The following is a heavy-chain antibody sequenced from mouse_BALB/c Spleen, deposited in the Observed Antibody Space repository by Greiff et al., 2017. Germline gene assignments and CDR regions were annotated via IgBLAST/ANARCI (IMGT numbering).Heavy chain of an antibody. CDR2: IYPGDGDT. CDR1: GYAFSSYW. V-gene: IGHV1-80*01. Sequence: VKLQESGAELVRPGSSVKISCKASGYAFSSYWMNWVKQRPGQGLEWIGQIYPGDGDTNYNGKFKGKATLTADKSSSTAYMQLSSLTSEDSAVYFCARSGIYYGSSPWAMDYWGQGTSVTVAS. CDR3: ARSGIYYGSSPWAMDY. J-gene: IGHJ4*01. D-gene: IGHD1-1*01.